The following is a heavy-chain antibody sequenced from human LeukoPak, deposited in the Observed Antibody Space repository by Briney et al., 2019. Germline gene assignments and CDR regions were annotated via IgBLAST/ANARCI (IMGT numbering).Heavy chain of an antibody. J-gene: IGHJ4*02. Sequence: GGSLRLSCAASGFTFSNYSMNWVRQAPGKGLEWVSSISSSSSYIYYADSVKGRFTISRDNAKNSLYLQMNSLRAEDTAVYYCARAGRGCSSTSCYAAHYFDYWGQGTLVTVSS. CDR2: ISSSSSYI. V-gene: IGHV3-21*01. D-gene: IGHD2-2*01. CDR1: GFTFSNYS. CDR3: ARAGRGCSSTSCYAAHYFDY.